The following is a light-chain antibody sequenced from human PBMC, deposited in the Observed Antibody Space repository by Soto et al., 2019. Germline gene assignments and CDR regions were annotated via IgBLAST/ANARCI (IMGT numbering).Light chain of an antibody. J-gene: IGLJ1*01. CDR3: AAWDDSLNGSYV. V-gene: IGLV1-44*01. Sequence: QAVVTQPPSASGTPGQRVTISCSGSSSNIGSNTVNWYQQLPGTAPKLLIYSNNQRPSGVPDRFSGSKSGTSASLAISGLQSEDEADDYCAAWDDSLNGSYVFGTGTKLTVL. CDR1: SSNIGSNT. CDR2: SNN.